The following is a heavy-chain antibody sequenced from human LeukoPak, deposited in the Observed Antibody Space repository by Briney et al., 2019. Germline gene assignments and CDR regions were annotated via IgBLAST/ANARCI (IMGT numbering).Heavy chain of an antibody. CDR2: ISSSSSYT. CDR1: GXTFSDYY. J-gene: IGHJ6*02. Sequence: GGSLRLSCAASGXTFSDYYMSWIRQAPGKGLEWVSYISSSSSYTNYADSVKGRFTISRDNAKNSLYLQMNSLRAEDTAVYYCARVSNYYGMDVWGQGTTVTVSS. CDR3: ARVSNYYGMDV. V-gene: IGHV3-11*05.